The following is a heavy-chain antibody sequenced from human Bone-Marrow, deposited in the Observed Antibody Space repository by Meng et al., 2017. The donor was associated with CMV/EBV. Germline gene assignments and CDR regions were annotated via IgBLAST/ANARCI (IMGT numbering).Heavy chain of an antibody. CDR3: ARGGSRLARGHYYFDY. CDR1: GFTFSSYE. V-gene: IGHV3-48*03. Sequence: GESLKISCAASGFTFSSYEMNWVRQAPGKGLEWVSYISSSGSTIYYADSVKGRFTISRDNAKNSLYLQMNSLRAEDTAVYYCARGGSRLARGHYYFDYWGQGTLVTVSS. J-gene: IGHJ4*02. CDR2: ISSSGSTI. D-gene: IGHD3-10*01.